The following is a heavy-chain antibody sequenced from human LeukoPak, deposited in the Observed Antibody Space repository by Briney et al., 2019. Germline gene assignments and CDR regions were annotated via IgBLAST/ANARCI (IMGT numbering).Heavy chain of an antibody. CDR3: AKSSRDDYVWGSYRPGDFDY. CDR1: GFTFSSYA. V-gene: IGHV3-23*01. J-gene: IGHJ4*02. D-gene: IGHD3-16*02. Sequence: LPGGSLRLSCAASGFTFSSYAMSWVRQAPGKGLEWVSAISGSGGSTYYADSVKGRFTISRDNSKNTLYLQMNSLRAEHTAVYYCAKSSRDDYVWGSYRPGDFDYWGQGTLVTVSS. CDR2: ISGSGGST.